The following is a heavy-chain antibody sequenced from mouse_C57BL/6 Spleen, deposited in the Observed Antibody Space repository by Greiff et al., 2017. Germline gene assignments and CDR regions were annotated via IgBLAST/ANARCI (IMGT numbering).Heavy chain of an antibody. V-gene: IGHV1-15*01. CDR1: GYTFTDYE. Sequence: QVQLQQSGAELVRPGASVTLSCKASGYTFTDYEMHWVKQTPVHGLEWIGAIDPETGGTAYNQKFKGKAILTADKSSSTAYMELRSLTSEDSDVYYCTRPHYYVSSYDAMDYWGQGTSVTVSS. CDR3: TRPHYYVSSYDAMDY. D-gene: IGHD1-1*01. CDR2: IDPETGGT. J-gene: IGHJ4*01.